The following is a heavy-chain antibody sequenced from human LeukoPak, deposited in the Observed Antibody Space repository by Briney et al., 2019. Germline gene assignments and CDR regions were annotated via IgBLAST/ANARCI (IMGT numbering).Heavy chain of an antibody. CDR3: ARNSAAGKGFVSY. CDR2: ITQDGSEK. D-gene: IGHD6-13*01. Sequence: LTGRSLRLSCAASGFTFSSYWMSWVRQPPGRGLEWVAKITQDGSEKDYVDSVKAQFTISRDNAKNSLYLQMNSLRAEDTAVYYCARNSAAGKGFVSYSGQGTLVTVSS. V-gene: IGHV3-7*01. J-gene: IGHJ4*02. CDR1: GFTFSSYW.